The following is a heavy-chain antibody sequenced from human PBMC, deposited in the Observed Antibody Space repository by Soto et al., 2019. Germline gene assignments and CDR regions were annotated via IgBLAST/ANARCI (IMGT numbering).Heavy chain of an antibody. CDR2: ISGSGGST. J-gene: IGHJ6*03. Sequence: EVQLLESGGGLVQPGGSLRLSCAASGFTFSSYAMSWVRQAPGKGLEWVSAISGSGGSTYYADSVKGRFTISRDNSKNTLYLQMNSLGAEDTAVYYCAKDWYSSSSPLLDYYYYMDVWGKGTTVTVSS. V-gene: IGHV3-23*01. CDR3: AKDWYSSSSPLLDYYYYMDV. CDR1: GFTFSSYA. D-gene: IGHD6-6*01.